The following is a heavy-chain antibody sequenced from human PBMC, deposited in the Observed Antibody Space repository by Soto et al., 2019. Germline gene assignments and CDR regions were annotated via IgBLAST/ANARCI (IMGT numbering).Heavy chain of an antibody. D-gene: IGHD4-17*01. V-gene: IGHV1-18*01. CDR1: GYTFTSYG. Sequence: GASVKVSCKASGYTFTSYGISWVRQAPGQGLEWMGWISAYNGNTNYAQKLQGRVTMTTDTSTSTAYMELRSLRSDDTAVYYCARVKNDYGDYGYFDYWGRGTLVTVSS. CDR2: ISAYNGNT. J-gene: IGHJ4*02. CDR3: ARVKNDYGDYGYFDY.